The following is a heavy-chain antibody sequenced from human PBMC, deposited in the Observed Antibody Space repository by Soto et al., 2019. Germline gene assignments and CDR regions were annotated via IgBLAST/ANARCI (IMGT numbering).Heavy chain of an antibody. J-gene: IGHJ4*02. V-gene: IGHV3-23*01. CDR1: GFTFSNYA. D-gene: IGHD6-19*01. CDR3: ARGVYSRGWSFDY. CDR2: ISGGGDGT. Sequence: EVQLLESGGGLVQPGGSLRLSCAASGFTFSNYAMSWVRRAPGTGLEWVSTISGGGDGTYYSDSVKGRFTISRDNSKNTLYLQINSLRADDTAVFHCARGVYSRGWSFDYWGQGTLVTVSS.